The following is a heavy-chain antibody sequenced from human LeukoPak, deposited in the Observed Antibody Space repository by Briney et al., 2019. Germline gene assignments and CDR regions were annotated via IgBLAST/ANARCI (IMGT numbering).Heavy chain of an antibody. Sequence: GGSLRLSCAASRFTFSDYNMNWVRQAPGKGLEWVSSIRDSSSDIYYADSVKGRFTISRDNAKNSLYLQMNSLRAEDTAVYYCARSYSSNWYGTFDYWGQGTVVTVSS. CDR1: RFTFSDYN. J-gene: IGHJ4*02. V-gene: IGHV3-21*06. CDR3: ARSYSSNWYGTFDY. CDR2: IRDSSSDI. D-gene: IGHD6-13*01.